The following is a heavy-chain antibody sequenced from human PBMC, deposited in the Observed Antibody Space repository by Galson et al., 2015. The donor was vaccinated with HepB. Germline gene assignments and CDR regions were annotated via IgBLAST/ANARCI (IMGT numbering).Heavy chain of an antibody. D-gene: IGHD6-19*01. CDR1: GFTFSSYS. Sequence: SLRLSCAASGFTFSSYSMNWVRQAPGKGLEWVSSISSSSSYIYYADSVKGRFTISRDNAKNSLYLQMNSLRAEDTAVYYCAREVGGAVAGTGYFDYWGQGTLVTVSS. CDR2: ISSSSSYI. CDR3: AREVGGAVAGTGYFDY. V-gene: IGHV3-21*01. J-gene: IGHJ4*02.